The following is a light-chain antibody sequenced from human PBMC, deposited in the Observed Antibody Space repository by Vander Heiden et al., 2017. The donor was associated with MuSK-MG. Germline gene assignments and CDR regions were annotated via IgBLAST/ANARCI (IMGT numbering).Light chain of an antibody. CDR1: SSDVGGNYY. Sequence: QSALTQPPSASGSPGQSVPISCTGTSSDVGGNYYVSWYQQHPGKAPKLIIYEVSKRPSGVPDRFSGSKSDNTASLTVSGLQPDDEADYYCSSSKVFGGGTKLTVL. CDR3: SSSKV. J-gene: IGLJ2*01. V-gene: IGLV2-8*01. CDR2: EVS.